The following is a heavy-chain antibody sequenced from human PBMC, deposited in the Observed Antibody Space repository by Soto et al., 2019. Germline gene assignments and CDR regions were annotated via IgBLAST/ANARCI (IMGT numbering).Heavy chain of an antibody. D-gene: IGHD6-13*01. J-gene: IGHJ4*02. CDR1: GGSFSGYY. CDR2: INHSGST. CDR3: ARDGGQQLVRFDY. V-gene: IGHV4-34*01. Sequence: QVQLQQWGAGLLKPSETLSLTCAVYGGSFSGYYWSWIRQPPGKGLEWIGEINHSGSTNYNPSLKSRVIISVDTSKNQFSLKLSSVIAADTAVYYCARDGGQQLVRFDYWGQGTLVTVSS.